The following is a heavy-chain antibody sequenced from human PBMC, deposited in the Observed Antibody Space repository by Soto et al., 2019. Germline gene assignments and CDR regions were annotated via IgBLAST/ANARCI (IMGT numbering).Heavy chain of an antibody. CDR2: IIPIFDAT. Sequence: QVQMVQSGAEVKKPGSSARVSCKVSGGTFSRHSICWVRQAPGQGLEWMGGIIPIFDATQYAQKVQGRLTITADESTTTFHMDLSGLRPEDTAIYFCARDLASVRGSWGQGTLVTVS. V-gene: IGHV1-69*01. CDR3: ARDLASVRGS. D-gene: IGHD3-10*01. CDR1: GGTFSRHS. J-gene: IGHJ4*02.